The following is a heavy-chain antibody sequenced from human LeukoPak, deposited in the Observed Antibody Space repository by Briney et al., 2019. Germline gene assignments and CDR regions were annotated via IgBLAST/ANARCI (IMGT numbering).Heavy chain of an antibody. CDR1: EFTFSDYA. V-gene: IGHV3-23*05. D-gene: IGHD6-19*01. CDR3: AKFEGATIPGWFNDY. CDR2: IDKTTYPT. Sequence: PGGSLRLSCAASEFTFSDYAMGWVRQAPGKGLEWVSTIDKTTYPTFYADSVKGRFTISRDNSKNTLYLQMNSLRAEDTAVYFCAKFEGATIPGWFNDYWGQGILDTVSS. J-gene: IGHJ4*02.